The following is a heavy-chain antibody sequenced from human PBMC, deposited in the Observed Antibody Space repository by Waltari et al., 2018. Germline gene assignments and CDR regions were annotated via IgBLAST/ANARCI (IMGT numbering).Heavy chain of an antibody. Sequence: EVQLVESGGGLVQPGGSLRLSCSASVSTFRTYRMHWARQASGKGLEWGPRMNIVGTHIGYADSVKGRFTISRDNAKNTLYLQMSSLRAEDTALYYCARENWILDYWGRGTLVTVSS. V-gene: IGHV3-74*01. D-gene: IGHD2-2*03. CDR1: VSTFRTYR. CDR3: ARENWILDY. J-gene: IGHJ4*02. CDR2: MNIVGTHI.